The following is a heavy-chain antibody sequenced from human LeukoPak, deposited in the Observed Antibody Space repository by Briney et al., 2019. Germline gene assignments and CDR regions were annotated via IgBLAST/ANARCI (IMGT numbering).Heavy chain of an antibody. Sequence: ASVKVSCKASGYTFTGYYMHWVRQAPGQGLEWMGIINPSGGSTSYAQKFQGRVTMTRDTSTSTVYMELSSLRSEDTAVYYCAREAIPTYDSSGYYYPDYWGQGTLVTVSS. CDR1: GYTFTGYY. J-gene: IGHJ4*02. V-gene: IGHV1-46*01. CDR2: INPSGGST. CDR3: AREAIPTYDSSGYYYPDY. D-gene: IGHD3-22*01.